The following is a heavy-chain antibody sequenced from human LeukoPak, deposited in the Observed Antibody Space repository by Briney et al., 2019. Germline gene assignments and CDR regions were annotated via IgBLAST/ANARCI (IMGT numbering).Heavy chain of an antibody. V-gene: IGHV4-39*07. CDR3: ARVGSSSWYVDHYFDY. Sequence: SETLSLTCTVSGGSISSSSYYWGWIRQPPGKGLEWIGSIYYSGSTYYNPSLKSRVTISVDTSKNQFSLKLSSVTAADTAVYCCARVGSSSWYVDHYFDYWGQGTLVTVSS. CDR1: GGSISSSSYY. J-gene: IGHJ4*02. CDR2: IYYSGST. D-gene: IGHD6-13*01.